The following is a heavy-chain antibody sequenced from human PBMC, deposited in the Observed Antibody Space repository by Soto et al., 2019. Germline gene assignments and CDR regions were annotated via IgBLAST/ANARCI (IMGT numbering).Heavy chain of an antibody. CDR1: GGTFSSYA. CDR2: IIPIFGTA. CDR3: ARDQDSSSSPYYYYGMDV. V-gene: IGHV1-69*01. J-gene: IGHJ6*02. Sequence: QVQLVQSGAEVKKPGSSVKVSCKASGGTFSSYAISWVRQAPGQGLEWMGGIIPIFGTANYAQKFQGRVTITADESTSTAYMELSSLRSEDTAVYYCARDQDSSSSPYYYYGMDVWGQGTTVTVSS. D-gene: IGHD6-6*01.